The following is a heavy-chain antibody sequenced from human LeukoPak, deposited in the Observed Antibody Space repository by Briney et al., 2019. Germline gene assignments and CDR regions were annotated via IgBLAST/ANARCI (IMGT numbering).Heavy chain of an antibody. Sequence: GGSLRLSCAASGFTFSGFAMSWVRQAPGKGLEWVAVISGSGGSTYYADSVKGRFTMSRDNSKNTLYLEMKSLRVEDTAVYYCAKGGSSSRREYYYMDVWGKGTTVTVSS. CDR2: ISGSGGST. V-gene: IGHV3-23*01. CDR3: AKGGSSSRREYYYMDV. CDR1: GFTFSGFA. J-gene: IGHJ6*03. D-gene: IGHD6-13*01.